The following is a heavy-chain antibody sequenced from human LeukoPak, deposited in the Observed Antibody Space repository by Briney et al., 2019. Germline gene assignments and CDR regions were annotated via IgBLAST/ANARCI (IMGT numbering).Heavy chain of an antibody. CDR1: GVSISSYY. D-gene: IGHD3-16*01. CDR3: ARQVGDDTVPVPYYYYGMDV. J-gene: IGHJ6*02. Sequence: SETLSLTRTVSGVSISSYYWSWIRQPPPKGLEWIGYIYFSESTNYNPSLTRRVTISLDTSTNQFPLTLSSATAADTAVYYCARQVGDDTVPVPYYYYGMDVWGQGTTVTVSS. CDR2: IYFSEST. V-gene: IGHV4-59*08.